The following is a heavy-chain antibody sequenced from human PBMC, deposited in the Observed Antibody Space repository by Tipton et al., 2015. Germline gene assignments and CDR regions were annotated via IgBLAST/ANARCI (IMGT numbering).Heavy chain of an antibody. CDR2: MNPNNDNP. V-gene: IGHV1-8*01. CDR3: ARDNWQWLASGGWFDP. CDR1: GYTFTTYD. Sequence: QSGAEVKKPGASVKVSCKASGYTFTTYDIHWVRQATGQGLGWMGWMNPNNDNPGYAQKFQGRVTMTRNTSISTAYMELSSLRSEDTAVYYCARDNWQWLASGGWFDPWGQGTLVTVSS. D-gene: IGHD6-19*01. J-gene: IGHJ5*02.